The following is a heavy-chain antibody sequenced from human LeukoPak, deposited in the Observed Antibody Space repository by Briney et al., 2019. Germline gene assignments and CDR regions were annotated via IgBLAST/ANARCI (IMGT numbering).Heavy chain of an antibody. CDR2: IDPSDSYT. CDR3: ARHGAPIPDFDY. J-gene: IGHJ4*02. V-gene: IGHV5-10-1*01. D-gene: IGHD2-21*01. CDR1: GYSFTSYW. Sequence: GESLKISCKGSGYSFTSYWISWVRQMPGKGLEWMGRIDPSDSYTNYSPSFQGHVTISADKSISTAYLQWSSLKASDTAMYYCARHGAPIPDFDYWGQGTLFTVSS.